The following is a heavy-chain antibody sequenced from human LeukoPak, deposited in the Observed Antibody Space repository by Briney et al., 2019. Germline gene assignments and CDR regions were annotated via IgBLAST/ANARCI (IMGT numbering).Heavy chain of an antibody. J-gene: IGHJ5*02. CDR2: ISAYNGNK. V-gene: IGHV1-18*01. Sequence: ASVKVSCKASGYTFTNYGISWVRQAPGQGLDWMGWISAYNGNKVYAQELQGRVTMTTDTSTSTAYMELRSLRSEDTAVYYCARGRVRGVIWFDPWGQGTLVTVSS. CDR3: ARGRVRGVIWFDP. CDR1: GYTFTNYG. D-gene: IGHD3-10*01.